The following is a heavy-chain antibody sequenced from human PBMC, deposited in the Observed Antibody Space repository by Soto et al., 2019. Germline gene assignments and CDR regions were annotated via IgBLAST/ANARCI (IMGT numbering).Heavy chain of an antibody. CDR1: GFSLSTSGVG. D-gene: IGHD4-17*01. CDR2: IYWDDDK. J-gene: IGHJ5*02. Sequence: QITLKESGPTLVKPTQTLTLTCTFSGFSLSTSGVGVGWIRQPPGKALEWLALIYWDDDKRYSPSLKSRLTTXXDXSXXQVVLTMTNMDPVDTATYYCAHRQGYGDPYGWFDPWGQGTLVTVSS. CDR3: AHRQGYGDPYGWFDP. V-gene: IGHV2-5*02.